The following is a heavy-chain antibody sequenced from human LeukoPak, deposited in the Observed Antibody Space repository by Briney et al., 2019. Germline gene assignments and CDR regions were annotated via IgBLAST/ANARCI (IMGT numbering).Heavy chain of an antibody. V-gene: IGHV6-1*01. CDR2: TYYRSKWYN. CDR1: GDSLSSNNAA. Sequence: SQTLSLTCAISGDSLSSNNAAWNWIRQSPSRGLEWLGRTYYRSKWYNDYAVSVKSRITINPDTSENQFSLQLNSVTPEDTAVYYCASGDYYDSSGYYFDAFDIWGQGTMVTVSS. CDR3: ASGDYYDSSGYYFDAFDI. J-gene: IGHJ3*02. D-gene: IGHD3-22*01.